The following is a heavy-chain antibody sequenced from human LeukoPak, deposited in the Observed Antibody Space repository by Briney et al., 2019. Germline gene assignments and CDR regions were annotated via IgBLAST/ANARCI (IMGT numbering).Heavy chain of an antibody. CDR3: ARRGGSYYYDIWFDP. CDR1: GGSISSSSYY. V-gene: IGHV4-39*01. Sequence: PSETLSLTCTVSGGSISSSSYYWGWIRQPPGKGLEWIGSIYYSGSTYYNPSLKSRVTISVDTSKNQFSLKLSSVTAADTAVYYCARRGGSYYYDIWFDPWGQGTLVTVSS. CDR2: IYYSGST. D-gene: IGHD3-22*01. J-gene: IGHJ5*02.